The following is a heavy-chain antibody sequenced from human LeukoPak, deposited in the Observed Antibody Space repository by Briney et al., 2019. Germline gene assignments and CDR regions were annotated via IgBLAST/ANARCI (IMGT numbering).Heavy chain of an antibody. V-gene: IGHV4-30-4*01. CDR2: IYYSGST. J-gene: IGHJ4*02. CDR1: GGSISSGDYY. D-gene: IGHD2-2*01. CDR3: ARVVRYRLLFYFDY. Sequence: SQTLSLTCTVSGGSISSGDYYWSWIRQPPGKGLEWIGYIYYSGSTYYNPSLKSRVTISVDTSKNQFSLKLSSVTAADTAVYYCARVVRYRLLFYFDYWGQGTLVTVSS.